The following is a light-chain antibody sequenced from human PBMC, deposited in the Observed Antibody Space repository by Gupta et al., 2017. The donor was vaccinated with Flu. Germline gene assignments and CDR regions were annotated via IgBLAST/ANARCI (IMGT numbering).Light chain of an antibody. CDR3: QVWDGSSDTV. CDR2: DDS. J-gene: IGLJ1*01. V-gene: IGLV3-21*02. CDR1: NSGSKS. Sequence: SFVLPPPSSVSVAAGPTARTTCGGNNSGSKSVRWYQQKPGQAPVLVVDDDSDRPSEVPAGFSGGNSGNTATLTISRGEAGDEAAYYCQVWDGSSDTVFGTGTKVTVL.